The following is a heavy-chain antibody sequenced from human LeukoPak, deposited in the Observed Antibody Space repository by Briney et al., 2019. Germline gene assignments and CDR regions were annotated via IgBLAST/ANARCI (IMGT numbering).Heavy chain of an antibody. CDR2: IDPTDSYT. CDR3: ARHGGGSHYYSDY. CDR1: GYSFTTYW. Sequence: GESLKISCKGSGYSFTTYWISWVRQMPGKGLEWMGRIDPTDSYTSYSPTFQGHVTISADNSITTVYPQWSSLKASDTAMYYCARHGGGSHYYSDYWGQGTLVAVSA. J-gene: IGHJ4*02. V-gene: IGHV5-10-1*01. D-gene: IGHD1-26*01.